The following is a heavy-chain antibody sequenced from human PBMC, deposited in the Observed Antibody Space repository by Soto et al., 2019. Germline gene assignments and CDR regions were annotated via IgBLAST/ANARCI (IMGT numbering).Heavy chain of an antibody. V-gene: IGHV4-30-2*01. CDR2: IYHSGSI. Sequence: QLQLEESGSGLVRPSQTVSLTCAVSGGSISSGGYSWSWIRQPPGKGLEWIGYIYHSGSIYYNSSLKSRVTISADRSKNQFSLKLSSVTAADTAVYYCARDPGLWGRGTLVTVSS. CDR1: GGSISSGGYS. J-gene: IGHJ2*01. CDR3: ARDPGL.